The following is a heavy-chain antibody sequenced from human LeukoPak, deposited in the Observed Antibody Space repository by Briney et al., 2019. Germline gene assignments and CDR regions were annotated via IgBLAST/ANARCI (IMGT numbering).Heavy chain of an antibody. CDR1: GGTLSSYA. D-gene: IGHD2-15*01. CDR3: ASSSGEPRNNWFDP. CDR2: IIPIFGTA. Sequence: GASVKVSCKASGGTLSSYAISWVRQAPGQGLEWMGGIIPIFGTANYAQKFQGRVTITTDESTSTAYMELSSLRSEDTAVYYCASSSGEPRNNWFDPWGQGTLVTVSS. V-gene: IGHV1-69*05. J-gene: IGHJ5*02.